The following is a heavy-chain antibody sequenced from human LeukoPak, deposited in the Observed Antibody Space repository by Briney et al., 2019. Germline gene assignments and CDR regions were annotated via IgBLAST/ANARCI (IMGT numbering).Heavy chain of an antibody. J-gene: IGHJ3*02. CDR3: ARDRRRHGDYSKGAFDI. Sequence: ASVKVSCKASGYTFTSYGISWVRQAPGQGLEWMGWISAYNGNTNYAQKLQGRVTMTTDTSTSTAYMELGSLRSDDTAVYYCARDRRRHGDYSKGAFDIWGQGTMVTVSS. D-gene: IGHD4-11*01. V-gene: IGHV1-18*01. CDR1: GYTFTSYG. CDR2: ISAYNGNT.